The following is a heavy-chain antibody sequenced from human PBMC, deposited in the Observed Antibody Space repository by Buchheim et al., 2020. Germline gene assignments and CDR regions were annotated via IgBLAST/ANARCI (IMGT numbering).Heavy chain of an antibody. D-gene: IGHD4-17*01. CDR3: ASQGNYGDYVGC. CDR1: GFTFSSYW. CDR2: INSDGSST. J-gene: IGHJ4*02. Sequence: EVQLVESGGGLVQPGGSLRLSCAASGFTFSSYWMHWVRQAPGKGLVWVSRINSDGSSTSYADSVKGRLNISRDNAKRPLYLQMNSLRAEDTAVYYCASQGNYGDYVGCWGQGTL. V-gene: IGHV3-74*01.